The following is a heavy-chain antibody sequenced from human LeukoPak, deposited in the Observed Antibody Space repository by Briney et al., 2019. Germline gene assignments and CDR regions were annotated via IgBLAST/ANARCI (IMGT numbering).Heavy chain of an antibody. V-gene: IGHV3-7*01. CDR2: IKQDGSEK. Sequence: GGSLRLSCAASGFTFSSYAMSWVRQAPGKGLEWVANIKQDGSEKYYVDSVKGRFTISRDNAKNSLYLQMNSLRAEDTAVYYRARVSRGASSSSFDYWGQGTLVTVSS. CDR1: GFTFSSYA. D-gene: IGHD6-6*01. J-gene: IGHJ4*02. CDR3: ARVSRGASSSSFDY.